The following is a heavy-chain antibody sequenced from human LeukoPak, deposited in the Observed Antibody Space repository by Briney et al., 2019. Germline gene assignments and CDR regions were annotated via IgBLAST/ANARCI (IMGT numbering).Heavy chain of an antibody. CDR3: ARDWNLAADAPGLMDV. CDR1: GYTFTGYY. Sequence: ASVKVSCKASGYTFTGYYMHWVRQAPGQGLEWMGWINPNSGGTNYAQKLQGRVTMTRDTSISTAYMELSRLRSDDTAVYYCARDWNLAADAPGLMDVWGKGTTVTISS. J-gene: IGHJ6*04. D-gene: IGHD6-13*01. V-gene: IGHV1-2*02. CDR2: INPNSGGT.